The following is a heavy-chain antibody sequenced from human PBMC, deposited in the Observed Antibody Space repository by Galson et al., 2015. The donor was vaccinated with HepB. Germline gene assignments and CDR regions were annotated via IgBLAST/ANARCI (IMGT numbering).Heavy chain of an antibody. CDR1: GFTFSSYA. J-gene: IGHJ3*02. D-gene: IGHD3-22*01. CDR3: AKTSWLWDSSGYSGDAFDI. Sequence: SLGLSCAASGFTFSSYAMSWVRQAPGKGLEWVSAISGSGGSTYYADSVKGRFTISRDNSKNTLYLQMNSLRAEDTAVYYCAKTSWLWDSSGYSGDAFDIWGQGTMVTVSS. CDR2: ISGSGGST. V-gene: IGHV3-23*01.